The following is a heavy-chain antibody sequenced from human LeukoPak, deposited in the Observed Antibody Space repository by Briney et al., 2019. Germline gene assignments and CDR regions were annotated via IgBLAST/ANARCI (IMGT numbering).Heavy chain of an antibody. Sequence: GGSLRLSCAASGFTVSSNYMSWVRQAPGKGLEWVSVIYSGGSTYYADSVKGRFTISRDNSKNTLYLQMNSLRAEDTAVYYCSREARIAPVGDYYYFGMDVWGQGTTVTVSS. D-gene: IGHD6-13*01. CDR2: IYSGGST. CDR1: GFTVSSNY. CDR3: SREARIAPVGDYYYFGMDV. V-gene: IGHV3-53*01. J-gene: IGHJ6*02.